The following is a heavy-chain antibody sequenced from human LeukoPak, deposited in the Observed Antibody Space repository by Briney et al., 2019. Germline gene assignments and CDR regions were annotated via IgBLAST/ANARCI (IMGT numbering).Heavy chain of an antibody. CDR3: ARAGPGSGWYFDY. D-gene: IGHD6-19*01. CDR1: GYDFTSVG. V-gene: IGHV1-18*01. CDR2: ISPYNGNT. Sequence: VASVKVSCEASGYDFTSVGITWVRRAPGQGLEWMGWISPYNGNTRYAQKFQGRVAMTTDTSTTTAYMELRGLRFNDTAVYYCARAGPGSGWYFDYWGQGTLVTVSS. J-gene: IGHJ4*02.